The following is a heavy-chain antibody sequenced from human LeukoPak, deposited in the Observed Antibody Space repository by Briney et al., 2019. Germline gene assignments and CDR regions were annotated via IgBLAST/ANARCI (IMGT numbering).Heavy chain of an antibody. D-gene: IGHD3-22*01. Sequence: SVKVSCKASGGTFSSYAISWVRQAPGQGLEWMGRIIPILGIANYAQKFQGRVTITADKSTSTAYMELSSLRSEDTAVYYCAREPTYYYDSSGYYIHWGQGTLVTVSS. CDR3: AREPTYYYDSSGYYIH. V-gene: IGHV1-69*04. CDR1: GGTFSSYA. J-gene: IGHJ4*02. CDR2: IIPILGIA.